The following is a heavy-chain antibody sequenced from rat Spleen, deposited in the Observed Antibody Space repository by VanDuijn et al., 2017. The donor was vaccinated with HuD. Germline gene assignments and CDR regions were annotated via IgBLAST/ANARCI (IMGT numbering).Heavy chain of an antibody. D-gene: IGHD1-2*01. J-gene: IGHJ2*01. CDR2: ISSDGTTT. V-gene: IGHV5-20*01. CDR1: GFTFSDYN. CDR3: TTGITLV. Sequence: EVQLVESGGGLVQPGRSLKLSCAASGFTFSDYNMTWVRQTPAKGLEWVASISSDGTTTYYRDSVKGRFTISRDNAKSSLYLQMDSLGSGDTATYYCTTGITLVWGRGVMVTVSS.